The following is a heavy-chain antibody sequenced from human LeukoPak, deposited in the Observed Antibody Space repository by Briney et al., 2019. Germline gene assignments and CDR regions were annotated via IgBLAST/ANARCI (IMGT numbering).Heavy chain of an antibody. D-gene: IGHD2-15*01. J-gene: IGHJ4*02. V-gene: IGHV3-23*01. Sequence: GESLKISCAASGFTFSSYAMSWVRQAPGKGLEWVSAISGSGGSTYYADSVKGRFTISRDNSKNTLYLQMNSLRAEDTAVYYCAKPVGYCSGGSCYSVDYWGQGTLVTVSS. CDR2: ISGSGGST. CDR3: AKPVGYCSGGSCYSVDY. CDR1: GFTFSSYA.